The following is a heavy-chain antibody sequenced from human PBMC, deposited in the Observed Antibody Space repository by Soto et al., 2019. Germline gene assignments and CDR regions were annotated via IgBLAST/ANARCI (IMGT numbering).Heavy chain of an antibody. D-gene: IGHD3-10*01. CDR3: ARVSGSYYYGMDV. CDR2: INHSGST. Sequence: SEALSLTSAGFGGSLSGCDRSLIRQPPGKGLEWIGEINHSGSTNYNPSLKSRVTISVDTSKNQFSLKLSSVTAADTAVYYCARVSGSYYYGMDVWGQGTTVT. CDR1: GGSLSGCD. V-gene: IGHV4-34*01. J-gene: IGHJ6*02.